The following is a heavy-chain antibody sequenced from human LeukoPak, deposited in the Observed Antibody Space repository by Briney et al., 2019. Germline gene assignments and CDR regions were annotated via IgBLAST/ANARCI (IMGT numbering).Heavy chain of an antibody. CDR2: MNPNSGNT. D-gene: IGHD2-2*01. V-gene: IGHV1-8*01. CDR3: ARGKGYCSSTSCLDNWFDP. Sequence: ASVTVSCKASGYTFTSYDINWVRQATGQGLEWMGWMNPNSGNTGYAQKFQGRVTITRNTSISTAYMELSSLRSEDTAVYHCARGKGYCSSTSCLDNWFDPWGQGTLVTVSS. J-gene: IGHJ5*02. CDR1: GYTFTSYD.